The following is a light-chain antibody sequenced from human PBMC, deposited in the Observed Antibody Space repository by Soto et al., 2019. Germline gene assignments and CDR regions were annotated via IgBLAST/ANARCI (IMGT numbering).Light chain of an antibody. Sequence: DIVMTQSPLSLSVTPGEPASISCRSSQSLLYSTGNNHLDWYLQKPGQSPQLLIYWSSNRASGVPDRFSGSGSGTDFTLKISRVEADDVGVYYCMQGQQLPATFGQGTRLDIK. CDR2: WSS. CDR1: QSLLYSTGNNH. J-gene: IGKJ5*01. V-gene: IGKV2-28*01. CDR3: MQGQQLPAT.